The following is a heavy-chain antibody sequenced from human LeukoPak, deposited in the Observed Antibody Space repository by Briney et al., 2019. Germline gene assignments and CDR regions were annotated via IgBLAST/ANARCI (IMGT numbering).Heavy chain of an antibody. CDR1: GFTFSSYG. CDR3: AKDPTTYYYYYMDV. D-gene: IGHD1-1*01. CDR2: IRYDGSNK. J-gene: IGHJ6*03. Sequence: GGSLRLSCAASGFTFSSYGMHWVRQAPGKGLEWVAFIRYDGSNKYYADSVKGRFTISRDNSKNTLYLQMNRLRAEDTAVYYCAKDPTTYYYYYMDVWGKGTTVTVSS. V-gene: IGHV3-30*02.